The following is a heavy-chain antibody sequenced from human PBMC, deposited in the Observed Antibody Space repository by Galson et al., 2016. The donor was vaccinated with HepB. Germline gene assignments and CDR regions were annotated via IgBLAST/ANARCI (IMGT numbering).Heavy chain of an antibody. J-gene: IGHJ5*02. CDR2: IGHRGNT. CDR3: ARDDLALTTASGLWFDP. D-gene: IGHD1-1*01. V-gene: IGHV4-34*01. Sequence: SETLSLTCAVSGGSFSGNFWNWIRQSPGKGLEWIGDIGHRGNTNYNPSLKSRVSISIDTSKKQFSLKLNSVTAADTAVYYCARDDLALTTASGLWFDPWGQGTLVTVSS. CDR1: GGSFSGNF.